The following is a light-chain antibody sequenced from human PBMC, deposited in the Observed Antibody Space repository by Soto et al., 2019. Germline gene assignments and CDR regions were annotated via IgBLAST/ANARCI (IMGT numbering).Light chain of an antibody. CDR2: DVS. J-gene: IGLJ1*01. CDR1: SSDVGGYNY. CDR3: SSYTSSSSIV. V-gene: IGLV2-14*01. Sequence: QSVLTQPASVSGSPGQSITISCTGTSSDVGGYNYVSWYQQHPGKAPKLMIYDVSNRPSGVSNRFSGSKSGNTASLTISGLRAEDEADYYCSSYTSSSSIVFGTGTKVTVL.